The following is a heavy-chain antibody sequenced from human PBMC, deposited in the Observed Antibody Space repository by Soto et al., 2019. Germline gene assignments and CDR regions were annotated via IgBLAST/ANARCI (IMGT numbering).Heavy chain of an antibody. CDR1: GFTFSSYS. V-gene: IGHV3-21*01. D-gene: IGHD2-15*01. CDR3: ASEYCSGGSCWFDY. Sequence: GGSLRLSCAASGFTFSSYSMNWVRQAPGKGLEWVSSISSSSSYIYYADSVKGRFTISRDNAKNSLYLQMNSLRAEDTAVYYCASEYCSGGSCWFDYWGQGTLVTVSS. CDR2: ISSSSSYI. J-gene: IGHJ4*02.